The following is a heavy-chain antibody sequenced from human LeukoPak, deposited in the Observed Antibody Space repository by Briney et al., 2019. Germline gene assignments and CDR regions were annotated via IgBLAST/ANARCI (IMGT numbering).Heavy chain of an antibody. CDR2: IYYSGST. J-gene: IGHJ4*02. V-gene: IGHV4-39*07. D-gene: IGHD5-18*01. Sequence: SETLSLTCTVSGGSISSSSYYWGWIRQPPGKGLEWIGSIYYSGSTYYNPSLKSRVTISVDTSKNQFSLKLSSVTAADTAVYYCARRRGYSYGYSDYWGQGTLVTVSS. CDR3: ARRRGYSYGYSDY. CDR1: GGSISSSSYY.